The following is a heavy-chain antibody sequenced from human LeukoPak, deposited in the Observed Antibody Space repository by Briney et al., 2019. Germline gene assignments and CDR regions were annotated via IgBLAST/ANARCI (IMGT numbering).Heavy chain of an antibody. V-gene: IGHV1-2*02. CDR2: INVNSGGS. D-gene: IGHD1-1*01. Sequence: ASVKVSYKASGYIFTAYYIQWVRQAPGQGLEWVGWINVNSGGSNTAQKFHGRVTMTRDTSISTAYMELSRLRSDDTAVYYCARDHATGTGWFDPWGQGTLVSVSS. CDR3: ARDHATGTGWFDP. CDR1: GYIFTAYY. J-gene: IGHJ5*02.